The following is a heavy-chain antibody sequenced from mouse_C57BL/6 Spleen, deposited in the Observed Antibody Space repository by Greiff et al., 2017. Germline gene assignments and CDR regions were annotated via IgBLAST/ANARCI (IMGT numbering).Heavy chain of an antibody. D-gene: IGHD2-1*01. V-gene: IGHV5-17*01. CDR3: ARRECDCTTIDY. Sequence: EVKLMESGGGLVKPGGSLKLSCAASGFTFSDYGMHWVRQAPGKGLDWVAYISSCSSNIYYADTLKGRFTMTRDNATNTLFMQMTSLRSEDSAMYYCARRECDCTTIDYWGQGTTLTVSS. CDR1: GFTFSDYG. CDR2: ISSCSSNI. J-gene: IGHJ2*01.